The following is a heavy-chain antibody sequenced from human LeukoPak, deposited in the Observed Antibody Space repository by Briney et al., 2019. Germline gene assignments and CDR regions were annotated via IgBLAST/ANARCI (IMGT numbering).Heavy chain of an antibody. Sequence: SETLSLTCTVSGYSISSGYYWGWIRQPPGKGLEWIGSIYHSGSTSYSPSLKGRVTISVDTSKNQFSLKLSSVTAADTAVYYCARYCSSTSCIFMGVDYWGQGTLVTVSS. CDR3: ARYCSSTSCIFMGVDY. J-gene: IGHJ4*02. CDR1: GYSISSGYY. D-gene: IGHD2-2*01. V-gene: IGHV4-38-2*02. CDR2: IYHSGST.